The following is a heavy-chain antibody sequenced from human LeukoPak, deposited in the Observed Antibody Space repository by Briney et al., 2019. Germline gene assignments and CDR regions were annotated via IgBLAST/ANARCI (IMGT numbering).Heavy chain of an antibody. CDR2: IYTSGST. CDR1: GGSISSYY. D-gene: IGHD3-16*01. V-gene: IGHV4-4*07. CDR3: ARDLPSDYVWGSFYWYFDL. J-gene: IGHJ2*01. Sequence: PSETLSLTCTVSGGSISSYYWSWIRQPAGKGLEWIGRIYTSGSTNYNPSLKSRVTMSVDTSKNQFSLKLSSVTAADTAVYYCARDLPSDYVWGSFYWYFDLWGRGTLVTVSS.